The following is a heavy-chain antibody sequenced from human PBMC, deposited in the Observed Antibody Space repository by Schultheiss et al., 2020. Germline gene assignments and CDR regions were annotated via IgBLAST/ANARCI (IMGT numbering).Heavy chain of an antibody. CDR3: ARRAQGGYDDY. CDR2: ISSSSSYI. CDR1: GFSFSNAW. J-gene: IGHJ4*02. V-gene: IGHV3-21*01. D-gene: IGHD5-12*01. Sequence: GGSLRLSCAASGFSFSNAWMNWVRQATGKGLEWVSSISSSSSYIYYADSVKGRFTISRDNSKNTLYLQMNSLRAEDTAVYYCARRAQGGYDDYWGQGTLVTVSS.